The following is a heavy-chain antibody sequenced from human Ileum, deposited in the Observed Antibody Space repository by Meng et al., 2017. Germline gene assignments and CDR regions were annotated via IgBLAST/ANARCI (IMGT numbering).Heavy chain of an antibody. CDR3: AHIFDS. Sequence: QAPRQGAGPGLRGTSGTRSLTCAVLGRSTRSSDWWSWVRQPPGKGLEWIAEMNLGGSPNYNPSLKSRVTMSVDKSNDHLSLQLTSVTAADTAVYYCAHIFDSWGQGTLVTVSS. CDR1: GRSTRSSDW. CDR2: MNLGGSP. V-gene: IGHV4-4*02. J-gene: IGHJ4*02.